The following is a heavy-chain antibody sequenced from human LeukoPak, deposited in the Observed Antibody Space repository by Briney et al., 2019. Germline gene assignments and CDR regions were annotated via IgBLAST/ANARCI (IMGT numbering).Heavy chain of an antibody. V-gene: IGHV3-23*01. CDR1: GFTFSSYA. CDR3: AKVYVAVAGRRGGYYLDY. D-gene: IGHD6-19*01. CDR2: ISGSGGST. Sequence: GGSLRLSCAASGFTFSSYAMSWVRQAPGKGLEWVSAISGSGGSTYYADSVKGRFTISRDNSKNTLYLQMNSLRAEDTAAYYWAKVYVAVAGRRGGYYLDYWGQGTLVTVSS. J-gene: IGHJ4*02.